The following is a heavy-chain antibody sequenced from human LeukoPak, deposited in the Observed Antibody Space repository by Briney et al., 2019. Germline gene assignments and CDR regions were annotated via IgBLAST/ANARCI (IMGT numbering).Heavy chain of an antibody. V-gene: IGHV4-34*01. CDR3: ARHPPIAVAGTGEGGDY. CDR2: INHSGST. J-gene: IGHJ4*02. D-gene: IGHD6-19*01. CDR1: GFTFSSYG. Sequence: PGGTLRLSCAASGFTFSSYGMSWIRQPPGKGLEWIGEINHSGSTNYNPSLKSRVTISVDTSKNQFSLKLSSVTAADTAVYYCARHPPIAVAGTGEGGDYWGQGTLVTVSS.